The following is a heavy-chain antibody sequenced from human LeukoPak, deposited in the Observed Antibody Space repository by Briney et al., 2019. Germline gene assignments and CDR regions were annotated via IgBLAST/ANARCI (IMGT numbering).Heavy chain of an antibody. J-gene: IGHJ4*02. CDR3: ARGKIGYYYGDYDGY. Sequence: RGSRRLSCAASGFTFSSYDMNWVCQAPGKGLEWVSYINTISSTKYYADSVKGRFTISRDNAKNSLYLQMSSLSDEDTAVYYCARGKIGYYYGDYDGYWGQGTLVTVSS. V-gene: IGHV3-48*02. D-gene: IGHD4-17*01. CDR1: GFTFSSYD. CDR2: INTISSTK.